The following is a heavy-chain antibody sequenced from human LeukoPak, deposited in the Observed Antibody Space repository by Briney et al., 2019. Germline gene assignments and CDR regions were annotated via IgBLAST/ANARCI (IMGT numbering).Heavy chain of an antibody. D-gene: IGHD6-25*01. V-gene: IGHV4-4*07. J-gene: IGHJ5*02. CDR3: ARESGSMRWFDP. Sequence: SETLSLTCTVSGGSISGYYWSWIRQPAGKGLEWIGRMSTSGNANYIPSLVSRVTMSVDTSKNQFSLNLSSVTAADTAVYYCARESGSMRWFDPWGQGTLVTVSA. CDR1: GGSISGYY. CDR2: MSTSGNA.